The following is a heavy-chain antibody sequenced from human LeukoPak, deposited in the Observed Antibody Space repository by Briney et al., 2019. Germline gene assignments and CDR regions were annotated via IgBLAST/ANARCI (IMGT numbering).Heavy chain of an antibody. D-gene: IGHD6-6*01. CDR1: GSSFSGYY. V-gene: IGHV4-34*01. CDR3: AREPGWTIAARPFDY. CDR2: INHSGGT. Sequence: PSDTLSLTRGVYGSSFSGYYWSWIRQPPGKGLEWIGEINHSGGTNYNASLKSRVTISVDTSRKQFSPKLSSVTAADSAMYYCAREPGWTIAARPFDYCGQGTLVTVSS. J-gene: IGHJ4*02.